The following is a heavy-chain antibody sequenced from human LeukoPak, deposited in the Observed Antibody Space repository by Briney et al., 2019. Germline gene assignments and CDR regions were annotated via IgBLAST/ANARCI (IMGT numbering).Heavy chain of an antibody. V-gene: IGHV3-48*01. CDR3: ARDFRFLEDY. D-gene: IGHD3-3*01. J-gene: IGHJ4*02. CDR1: GFTFSSYS. CDR2: ISSSSSTI. Sequence: GGSLRLSCAASGFTFSSYSMNWVRQAPGKGLWWVSYISSSSSTIYYADSVKGRFTISRDNAKNTPYLQMNSLRAEDTAVYYCARDFRFLEDYWGQGTLVTVYS.